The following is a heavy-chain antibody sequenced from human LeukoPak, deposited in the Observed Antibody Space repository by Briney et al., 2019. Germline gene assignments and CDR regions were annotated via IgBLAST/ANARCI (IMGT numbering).Heavy chain of an antibody. CDR1: RFTFSSYS. V-gene: IGHV3-30*18. J-gene: IGHJ6*02. D-gene: IGHD6-6*01. CDR3: AKGPRIADRPVFYYYFYGMDV. Sequence: PGGSLRLSCAASRFTFSSYSMNWVCQAPGKGLEWVAVISHDGSNKYRADSVKGRFTISRDNSQNTLHLQMSSLTPEDMAVYYCAKGPRIADRPVFYYYFYGMDVWGQGTTVTVSS. CDR2: ISHDGSNK.